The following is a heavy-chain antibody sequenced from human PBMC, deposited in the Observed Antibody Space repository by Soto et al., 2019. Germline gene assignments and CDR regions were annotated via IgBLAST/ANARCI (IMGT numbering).Heavy chain of an antibody. CDR3: ARQSSSYYYYYGMDV. J-gene: IGHJ6*02. D-gene: IGHD6-6*01. Sequence: SETLSLTCTVSGGSISSSIYYWGWIRQPPGKGLEWIGSIYYSGITYYNPSLKSRVTISVDTSKNQFSLKLSSVTAADTAVYYCARQSSSYYYYYGMDVWGQGTTVTVSS. V-gene: IGHV4-39*01. CDR1: GGSISSSIYY. CDR2: IYYSGIT.